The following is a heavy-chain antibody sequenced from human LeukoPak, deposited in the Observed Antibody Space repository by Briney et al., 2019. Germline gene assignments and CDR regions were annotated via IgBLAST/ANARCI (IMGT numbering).Heavy chain of an antibody. CDR2: IYYSGST. J-gene: IGHJ3*02. CDR1: GGSISSYY. D-gene: IGHD2-15*01. CDR3: ARSVVVAALTAFDI. V-gene: IGHV4-59*01. Sequence: SETLSLTCTVSGGSISSYYWSWIRQPPGKGREWIGYIYYSGSTNYNPSLKSRVTISVDTSKNQFSLKLSSVTAADTAVYYCARSVVVAALTAFDIWGQGTMVTVSS.